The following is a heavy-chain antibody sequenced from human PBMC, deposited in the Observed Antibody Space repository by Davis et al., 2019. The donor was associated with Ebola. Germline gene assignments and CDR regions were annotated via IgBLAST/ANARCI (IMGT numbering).Heavy chain of an antibody. CDR1: GGTFSSYT. Sequence: AASVKVSCKASGGTFSSYTISWVRQAPGQGLEWMGWINAGNGNTKYSQKFQGRVTITRDTSASTAYMELSSLRSEDTAVYYCARDRLGYYYYGMDVWGKGTTVTVSS. CDR3: ARDRLGYYYYGMDV. J-gene: IGHJ6*04. D-gene: IGHD3-9*01. V-gene: IGHV1-3*01. CDR2: INAGNGNT.